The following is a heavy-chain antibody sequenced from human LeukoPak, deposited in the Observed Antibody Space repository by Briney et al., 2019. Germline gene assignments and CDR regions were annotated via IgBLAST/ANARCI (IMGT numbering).Heavy chain of an antibody. Sequence: GGSLRLSCAGSGFTFSGHWMSWVRQAPAKGLEWVAHMNGDGSQIYYMDFVKGRFTISRDNAKNSLYLQMNGLRAEDTAVYYCVAWGNSGNSWGQGTMVIVSS. D-gene: IGHD1-26*01. J-gene: IGHJ3*01. V-gene: IGHV3-7*01. CDR1: GFTFSGHW. CDR3: VAWGNSGNS. CDR2: MNGDGSQI.